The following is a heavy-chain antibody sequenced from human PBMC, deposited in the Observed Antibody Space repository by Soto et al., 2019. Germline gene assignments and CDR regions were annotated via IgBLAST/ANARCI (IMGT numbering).Heavy chain of an antibody. CDR2: INYSGST. CDR1: GGSISSSSYY. Sequence: PSETLSLTCTVSGGSISSSSYYWGWIRQPPGKGLEWIGEINYSGSTNYNPSLKSRVAISVDTSKNQFSLKLGSVTAADTAVYYCARGMLRMVSSFYFYYMDAWDKGTTVTVSS. CDR3: ARGMLRMVSSFYFYYMDA. J-gene: IGHJ6*03. D-gene: IGHD2-8*01. V-gene: IGHV4-39*07.